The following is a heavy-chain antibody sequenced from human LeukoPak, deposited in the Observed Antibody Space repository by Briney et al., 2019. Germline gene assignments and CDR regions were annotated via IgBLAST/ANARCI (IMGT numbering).Heavy chain of an antibody. CDR1: GYSISRGYH. J-gene: IGHJ4*02. D-gene: IGHD1-1*01. CDR3: ARIDWNPDY. CDR2: IHHSGST. V-gene: IGHV4-38-2*01. Sequence: SETLSLTCAVSGYSISRGYHWDWIRPPPGKGLEWIGSIHHSGSTYYNPPLKSRVTISVDTSKNQFSLKLSSVTAADTAVYYCARIDWNPDYWGQGTLVTVSS.